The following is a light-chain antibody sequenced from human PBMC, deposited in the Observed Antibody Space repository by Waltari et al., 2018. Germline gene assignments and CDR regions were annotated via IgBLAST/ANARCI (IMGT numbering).Light chain of an antibody. V-gene: IGKV3-15*01. Sequence: IEMTQSTATMSVSPGERATLSCRASQSFSSNLAWYQHKPGQAPRLLIYGASTRATGIPARFSGSGSGTEFTLTIRSLQSEDFAVYYCQEYNNLSPWT. CDR1: QSFSSN. CDR2: GAS. J-gene: IGKJ1*01. CDR3: QEYNNLSPWT.